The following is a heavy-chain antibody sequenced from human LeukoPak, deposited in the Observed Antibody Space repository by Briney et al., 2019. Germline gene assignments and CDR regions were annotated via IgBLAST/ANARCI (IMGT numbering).Heavy chain of an antibody. CDR1: GLTFSNYW. CDR2: MKEDGREI. Sequence: GSLTLSCVVSGLTFSNYWLTWVRQAPGKGLEWVANMKEDGREIYYADFVKGRFTISRDNTKSSLYLQMDGLRAEDTAVYYCAASFDFWGQGTLVSV. J-gene: IGHJ4*02. V-gene: IGHV3-7*01. CDR3: AASFDF.